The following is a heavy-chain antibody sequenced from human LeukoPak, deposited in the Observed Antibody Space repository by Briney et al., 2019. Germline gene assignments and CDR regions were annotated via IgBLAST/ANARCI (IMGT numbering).Heavy chain of an antibody. D-gene: IGHD2-21*02. CDR1: GFLFEEYG. Sequence: GGSLPLSFEASGFLFEEYGMSWIRQRPGKGLEWVAGISWNGLSIHYADSVKGRFTISRDDAKKSLFLHMDGLSAEDTAFYYCARRGGYCSGDCYPDNWGEGTLVIVSS. V-gene: IGHV3-20*03. CDR2: ISWNGLSI. J-gene: IGHJ4*02. CDR3: ARRGGYCSGDCYPDN.